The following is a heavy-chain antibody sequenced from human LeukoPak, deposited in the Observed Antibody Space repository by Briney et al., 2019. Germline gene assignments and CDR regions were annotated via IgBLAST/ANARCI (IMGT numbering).Heavy chain of an antibody. V-gene: IGHV1-2*02. D-gene: IGHD6-13*01. Sequence: ASVKVSCKASGYTFIDYYIHWVRQAPGQGLEFLGWISPDSGGTNYPQKFQGRVTLTRDTSISTAYMELSRLRSDDTAVYYCVRQGALVKGIDYWGQGTLVTVSS. CDR2: ISPDSGGT. J-gene: IGHJ4*02. CDR1: GYTFIDYY. CDR3: VRQGALVKGIDY.